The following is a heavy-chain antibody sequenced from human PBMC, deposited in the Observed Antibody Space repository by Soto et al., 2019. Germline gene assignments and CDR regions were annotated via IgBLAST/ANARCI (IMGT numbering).Heavy chain of an antibody. D-gene: IGHD6-13*01. Sequence: GSLRLSCADSGFTASINYMSWVRQAPGKGLEWVSLFYAGGSTYYADSVKGRFTISRDTSKNTLYLQMNSLRVDDTAVYYCARGYESSSRSVAYWGQGIPVTVSS. CDR3: ARGYESSSRSVAY. CDR1: GFTASINY. CDR2: FYAGGST. V-gene: IGHV3-53*01. J-gene: IGHJ4*02.